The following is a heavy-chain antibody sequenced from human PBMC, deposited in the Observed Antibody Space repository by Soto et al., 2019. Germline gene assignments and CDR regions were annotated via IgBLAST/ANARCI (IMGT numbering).Heavy chain of an antibody. V-gene: IGHV4-4*02. CDR3: ARDKSTREGYNQFDS. CDR1: GYSIRSSEW. J-gene: IGHJ5*01. CDR2: IYHSGAT. D-gene: IGHD5-12*01. Sequence: PSEPLSLTCSVSGYSIRSSEWWSWVRQSPGRGLEWIGDIYHSGATNYTPSLKSRFTMSVDKSKNEFSMKLVSVTAADTAIYFCARDKSTREGYNQFDSRGPGTLVTVAS.